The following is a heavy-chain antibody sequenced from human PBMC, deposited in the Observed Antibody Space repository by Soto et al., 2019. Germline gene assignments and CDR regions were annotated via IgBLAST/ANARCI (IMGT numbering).Heavy chain of an antibody. J-gene: IGHJ4*02. CDR2: IWYDGSNK. Sequence: LRLSCAASGFSFNSYAMHWVRLAPSKGLEWVAGIWYDGSNKYYGDSVKGRFTISRDKSKITLYLQMNSLRAEDTAVYYCAKDGAAGPLPEYYFDSWGQGTLVTVSS. CDR3: AKDGAAGPLPEYYFDS. V-gene: IGHV3-33*03. D-gene: IGHD6-13*01. CDR1: GFSFNSYA.